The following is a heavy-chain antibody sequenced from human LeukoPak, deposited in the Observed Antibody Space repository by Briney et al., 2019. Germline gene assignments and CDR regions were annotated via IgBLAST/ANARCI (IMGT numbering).Heavy chain of an antibody. D-gene: IGHD1-7*01. J-gene: IGHJ6*03. Sequence: SETLSLTCAVSGGSISSSNWWSWVRQPPGKGLEWIGEIYHSGSTNYNPSLKSRVTISVDKSKNQFSLKLSSVTAADTAVYYCARGNPITGTRSFKTEDYYYYMDVWGKGTTVTVSS. CDR1: GGSISSSNW. CDR3: ARGNPITGTRSFKTEDYYYYMDV. CDR2: IYHSGST. V-gene: IGHV4-4*02.